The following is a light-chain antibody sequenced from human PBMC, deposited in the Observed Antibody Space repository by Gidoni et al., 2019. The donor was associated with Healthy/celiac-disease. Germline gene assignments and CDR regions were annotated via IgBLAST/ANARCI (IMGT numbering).Light chain of an antibody. CDR2: GAS. Sequence: VLTQSPGTLSLSPGERATLSCRASQSVSSSYLAWYQQKPGQAPRLLIYGASSRATGIPDRFSGSGSGTDFTLTISRLEPEDFAVYYCQQYGSSPLTFGGGTKVEIK. CDR3: QQYGSSPLT. V-gene: IGKV3-20*01. J-gene: IGKJ4*01. CDR1: QSVSSSY.